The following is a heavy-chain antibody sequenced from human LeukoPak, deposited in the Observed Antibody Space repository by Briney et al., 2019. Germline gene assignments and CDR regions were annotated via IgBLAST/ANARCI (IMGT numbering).Heavy chain of an antibody. V-gene: IGHV1-2*06. J-gene: IGHJ4*02. D-gene: IGHD3-10*01. Sequence: ASVKVSCKASGYTFTDYYMHWVRQAPGQGLEWMGRINPNSGGTKYAQKFQGRGTMTRDTSISTTYMDLSRLRSDDTAVYYCARYYFGSGKFDCWGQGTLVTVSS. CDR2: INPNSGGT. CDR1: GYTFTDYY. CDR3: ARYYFGSGKFDC.